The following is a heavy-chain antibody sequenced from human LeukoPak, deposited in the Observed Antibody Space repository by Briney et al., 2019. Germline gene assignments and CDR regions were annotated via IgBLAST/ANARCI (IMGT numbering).Heavy chain of an antibody. CDR1: GGSFSGYY. J-gene: IGHJ5*02. CDR3: ARGLGVVVAATNNWFDP. CDR2: INHSGST. Sequence: SETLSLTCAVSGGSFSGYYWSWIRQSPGKGLEWFGEINHSGSTNYNPSLQSRVTIAVDTSKNQFSLKLSSVTAADTAVYYCARGLGVVVAATNNWFDPWGQGTLVTVSS. V-gene: IGHV4-34*01. D-gene: IGHD2-15*01.